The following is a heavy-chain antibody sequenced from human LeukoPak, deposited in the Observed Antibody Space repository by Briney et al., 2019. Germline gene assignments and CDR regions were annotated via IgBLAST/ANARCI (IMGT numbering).Heavy chain of an antibody. CDR2: INHSGST. CDR1: GGSFSGYY. Sequence: SETLSLTCAVYGGSFSGYYWSWIRQPPGKGLEWIGEINHSGSTNYNPSLKSRVTISVDTSKNRFSLKLSSVTAADTAVYYCARSRYCSSTSCMASFDYWGQGTLVTVSS. J-gene: IGHJ4*02. D-gene: IGHD2-2*01. V-gene: IGHV4-34*01. CDR3: ARSRYCSSTSCMASFDY.